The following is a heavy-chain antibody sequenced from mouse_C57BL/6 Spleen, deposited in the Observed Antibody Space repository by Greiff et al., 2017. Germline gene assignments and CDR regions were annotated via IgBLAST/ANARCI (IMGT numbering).Heavy chain of an antibody. J-gene: IGHJ1*03. CDR1: GSTFTDSN. D-gene: IGHD2-3*01. CDR3: AKDDGYYWYFDV. CDR2: INPNNGGT. V-gene: IGHV1-22*01. Sequence: EVKLVESGPELVKPGASVKMSCKASGSTFTDSNMHWVKQSHGKSLEWIGYINPNNGGTSYNQKFKGKATLTVTKSSSTAYLELRSLTSEESAVYYCAKDDGYYWYFDVWGTGTTVTVSS.